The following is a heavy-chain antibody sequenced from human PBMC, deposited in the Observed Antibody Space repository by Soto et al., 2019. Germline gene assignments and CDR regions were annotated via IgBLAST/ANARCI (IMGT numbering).Heavy chain of an antibody. V-gene: IGHV4-34*01. CDR1: GGSFSGYY. D-gene: IGHD6-6*01. CDR2: INHSGST. Sequence: SETLSLTCAVYGGSFSGYYWSWIRQPPGKGLEWIGEINHSGSTNYNPSLKSRVTISVDTSKNQFSLKLSSVTAADTAVYYCARRKVAARAVDPWGQGTLVTVSS. CDR3: ARRKVAARAVDP. J-gene: IGHJ5*02.